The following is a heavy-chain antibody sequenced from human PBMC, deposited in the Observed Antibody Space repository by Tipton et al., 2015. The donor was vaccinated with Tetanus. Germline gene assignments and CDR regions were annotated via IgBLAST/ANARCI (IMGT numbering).Heavy chain of an antibody. D-gene: IGHD1-26*01. CDR1: GFTFSSYG. J-gene: IGHJ4*02. CDR3: ARELDSGSYGGYFDY. CDR2: IWYDGSNK. Sequence: SLRLSCAASGFTFSSYGMHWVRQAPGKGLEWVAVIWYDGSNKYYADSVKGRFTISRDNSKNTLYLQMNSLRAEDTAVYYCARELDSGSYGGYFDYWGQGTLVTDSS. V-gene: IGHV3-33*01.